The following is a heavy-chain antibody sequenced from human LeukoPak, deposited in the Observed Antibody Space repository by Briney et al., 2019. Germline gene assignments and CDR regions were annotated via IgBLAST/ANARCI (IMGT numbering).Heavy chain of an antibody. Sequence: SETPSLTCTVSGGSISSGSYYWSWIRQPAGKGLEWIGRIYTSGSTNYSPSLKSRVTISVDTSKNQFSLKLSSVTAADTAVYYCARGTMTDAFDIWGQGTMVTVSS. CDR2: IYTSGST. CDR3: ARGTMTDAFDI. CDR1: GGSISSGSYY. V-gene: IGHV4-61*02. D-gene: IGHD3-22*01. J-gene: IGHJ3*02.